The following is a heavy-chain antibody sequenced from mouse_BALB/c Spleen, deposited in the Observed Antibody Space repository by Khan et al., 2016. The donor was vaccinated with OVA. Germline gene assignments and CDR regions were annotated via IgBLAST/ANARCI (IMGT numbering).Heavy chain of an antibody. CDR2: INPTNIYT. Sequence: QVQLQQSGAELARPGASVKMSCKASGYTFTSYTIHWVKQRPGQGLEWIGYINPTNIYTNYNQKFRDKATLTADKSYRTAYMQLSSLTSADAAVYYWSRVGPDQGNDGAGFAYWGQGTLVTVAA. CDR3: SRVGPDQGNDGAGFAY. V-gene: IGHV1-4*01. D-gene: IGHD2-2*01. J-gene: IGHJ3*01. CDR1: GYTFTSYT.